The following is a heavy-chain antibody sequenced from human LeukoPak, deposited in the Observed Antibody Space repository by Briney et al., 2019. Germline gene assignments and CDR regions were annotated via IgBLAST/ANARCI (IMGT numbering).Heavy chain of an antibody. CDR3: ARVGGSYPYDDAFDI. V-gene: IGHV4-59*01. Sequence: SETLSLTCTVSGGSISSYYWSWIRQPPGKGLEWIGYIYYSGSTNYNPSLKSRVTISVDTSKNQFSLKLSSVTAVDTAVYYCARVGGSYPYDDAFDIWGQGTMVTVSS. J-gene: IGHJ3*02. CDR2: IYYSGST. CDR1: GGSISSYY. D-gene: IGHD1-26*01.